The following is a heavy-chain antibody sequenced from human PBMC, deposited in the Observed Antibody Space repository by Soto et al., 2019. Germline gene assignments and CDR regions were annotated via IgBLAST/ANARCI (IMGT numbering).Heavy chain of an antibody. CDR2: ISAYNGNT. D-gene: IGHD3-22*01. CDR3: AREDKYYYDSSGYYPKQYGMDV. J-gene: IGHJ6*02. Sequence: GASVKVSCKASGYTFTSYGISWVLQAPGQGLEWMGWISAYNGNTNYAQKLRGRVTMTTDTSTSTAYMELRSLRSDDTAVYYCAREDKYYYDSSGYYPKQYGMDVWGQGTTVTV. V-gene: IGHV1-18*01. CDR1: GYTFTSYG.